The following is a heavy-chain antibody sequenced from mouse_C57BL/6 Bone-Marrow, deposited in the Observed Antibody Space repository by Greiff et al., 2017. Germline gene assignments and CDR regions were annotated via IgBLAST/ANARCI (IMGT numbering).Heavy chain of an antibody. CDR3: AMQDYYGSSPYYVDY. J-gene: IGHJ2*01. CDR2: IHPNSGST. V-gene: IGHV1-64*01. Sequence: VQLQQPGAELVKPGASVKLSCKASGYTFTSYWMHWVKQRPGQGLEWIGMIHPNSGSTNYNEKFKSKATLTVDKSSSTAYMQLSSLTSEDSAVYYCAMQDYYGSSPYYVDYWGQGTTLTVSS. D-gene: IGHD1-1*01. CDR1: GYTFTSYW.